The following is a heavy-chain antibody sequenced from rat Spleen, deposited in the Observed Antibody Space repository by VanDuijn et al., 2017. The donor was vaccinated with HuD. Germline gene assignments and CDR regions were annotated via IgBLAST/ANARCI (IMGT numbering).Heavy chain of an antibody. CDR2: ISNGGGNT. V-gene: IGHV5-25*01. CDR1: GFTFSNYY. CDR3: ARLDTYFDY. D-gene: IGHD2-1*01. Sequence: EVQLVESDGGLVRPGRSLKLSCAASGFTFSNYYMAWVRQTPKKGLEWVATISNGGGNTYYRDSVKGRFTMSRDNAKSTLYLQMDSLRSEDTATYYCARLDTYFDYWGQGVMVTVSS. J-gene: IGHJ2*01.